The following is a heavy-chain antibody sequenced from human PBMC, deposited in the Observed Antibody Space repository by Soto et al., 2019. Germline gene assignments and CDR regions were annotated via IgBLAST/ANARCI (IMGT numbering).Heavy chain of an antibody. Sequence: PSETLSLTCAVYGGSFSGYYWSWIRQPPGKGLEWIGEINHSGSTNYNPSLKSRVTISVDTSKNQFSLKLSSVTAADTAVYYCVFNVVPDLYYYYGMDVWGQGTTVTVSS. V-gene: IGHV4-34*01. D-gene: IGHD2-2*01. J-gene: IGHJ6*02. CDR3: VFNVVPDLYYYYGMDV. CDR1: GGSFSGYY. CDR2: INHSGST.